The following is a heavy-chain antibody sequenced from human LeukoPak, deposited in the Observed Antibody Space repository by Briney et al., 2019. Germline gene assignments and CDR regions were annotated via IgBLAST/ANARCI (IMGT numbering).Heavy chain of an antibody. Sequence: GGSLRLSCAASGFTFSSYAMSWVRQAPGKGLEWVSAISGSGGSTYYADSVKGRFTISRDNSKNTLYLQMNSLRAEDTAVYYCAKGISSGRSEYLQHWGQGTLVTVSS. D-gene: IGHD6-19*01. V-gene: IGHV3-23*01. J-gene: IGHJ1*01. CDR1: GFTFSSYA. CDR2: ISGSGGST. CDR3: AKGISSGRSEYLQH.